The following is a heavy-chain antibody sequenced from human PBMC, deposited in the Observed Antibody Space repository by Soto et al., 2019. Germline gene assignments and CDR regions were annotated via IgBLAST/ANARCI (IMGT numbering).Heavy chain of an antibody. CDR2: IYYSGST. J-gene: IGHJ5*02. Sequence: SETLSLTCTVSGGSVSSGSYYWSWIRQPPGKGLEWIGYIYYSGSTNYNPSLKSRVTISVDTSKNQFSLKLSSVTAADTAVYYCARVFGDSSGYYSDLFDPWGQGTLVTVSS. CDR1: GGSVSSGSYY. V-gene: IGHV4-61*01. D-gene: IGHD3-22*01. CDR3: ARVFGDSSGYYSDLFDP.